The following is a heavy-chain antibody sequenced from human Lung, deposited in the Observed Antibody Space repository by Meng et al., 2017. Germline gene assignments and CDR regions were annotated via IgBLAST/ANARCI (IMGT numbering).Heavy chain of an antibody. V-gene: IGHV7-4-1*02. Sequence: QGQLGQTGTELKKPGAAVKGSCEASGYTFTSYAMNWVRQAPGQGLEWMGWINTNTGNPTYAQGFTGRFVFSLDTSVSTAYLQISNLKAEDTAVYYCARRRESSSWNWGQGTLVTVSS. D-gene: IGHD6-13*01. CDR2: INTNTGNP. CDR1: GYTFTSYA. CDR3: ARRRESSSWN. J-gene: IGHJ4*02.